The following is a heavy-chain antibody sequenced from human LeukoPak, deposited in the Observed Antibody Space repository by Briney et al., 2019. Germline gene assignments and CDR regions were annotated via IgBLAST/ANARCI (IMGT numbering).Heavy chain of an antibody. Sequence: GGSLRLSCAASGFTFSNAWMSWVRQAPGKGLEWVSSISISSNYIYYADSVKGRFTISRDNAKNSLYLQMNSLRAEDTAVYYCARDGDIVPFDYWGQGTLVTVSS. CDR1: GFTFSNAW. CDR2: ISISSNYI. CDR3: ARDGDIVPFDY. D-gene: IGHD5-12*01. J-gene: IGHJ4*02. V-gene: IGHV3-21*01.